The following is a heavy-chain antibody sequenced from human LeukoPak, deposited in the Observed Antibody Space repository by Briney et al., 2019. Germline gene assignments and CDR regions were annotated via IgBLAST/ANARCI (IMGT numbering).Heavy chain of an antibody. CDR2: IYYSGDT. CDR3: ARGYFDDSGYSNPFDY. V-gene: IGHV4-61*08. CDR1: GGSISSGDYY. Sequence: PSETLSLTYTVSGGSISSGDYYWSWIRQPPGEGLEWIGSIYYSGDTNYNPSLKSRVSISIDTSKNQFSLKLSSVTAADTAVYYCARGYFDDSGYSNPFDYWGQGTLVTVSS. D-gene: IGHD3-22*01. J-gene: IGHJ4*02.